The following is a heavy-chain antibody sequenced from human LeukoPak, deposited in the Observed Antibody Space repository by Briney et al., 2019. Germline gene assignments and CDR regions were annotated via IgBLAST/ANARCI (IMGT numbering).Heavy chain of an antibody. CDR1: GYTFTSYD. V-gene: IGHV1-8*01. J-gene: IGHJ4*02. CDR2: MNPNSGNT. Sequence: GASVKVSCKAPGYTFTSYDINWVRQATGQGLEWMGWMNPNSGNTGYAQKFQGRVTMTRNTSISTAYMELSSLRSEDTAVYYCARGARRVGGVFDYWGQGTLVTVSS. CDR3: ARGARRVGGVFDY. D-gene: IGHD3-16*01.